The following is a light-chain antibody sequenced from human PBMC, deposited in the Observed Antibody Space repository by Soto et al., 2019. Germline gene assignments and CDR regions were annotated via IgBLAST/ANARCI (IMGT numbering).Light chain of an antibody. CDR3: NSYTTGSTYV. CDR2: DVS. CDR1: SRDVGGYNY. Sequence: QSVLTQPASVSGSPGQSITISCTGTSRDVGGYNYVSWYQQHPGKAPKLMIYDVSNRPSGVSNRFSGSKSGNTASLTISGLQAEDEADYYCNSYTTGSTYVVGTGTKLTVL. V-gene: IGLV2-14*01. J-gene: IGLJ1*01.